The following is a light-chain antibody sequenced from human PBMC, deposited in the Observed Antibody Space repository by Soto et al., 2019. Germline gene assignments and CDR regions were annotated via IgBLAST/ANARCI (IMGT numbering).Light chain of an antibody. CDR1: SSDVGGYDY. CDR3: SSYTTSSTRHVV. J-gene: IGLJ2*01. Sequence: QSALTQPASVSGSPGQSITISCTGTSSDVGGYDYVSWYQHHPGKAPKLMIYDVTNRPSRVSNRFSGSKSGNTASLTISGLQAEDEADYYCSSYTTSSTRHVVFGGGTKLTVL. V-gene: IGLV2-14*03. CDR2: DVT.